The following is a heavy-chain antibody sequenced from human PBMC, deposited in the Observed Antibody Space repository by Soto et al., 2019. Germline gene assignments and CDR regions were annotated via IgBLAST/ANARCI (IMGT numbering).Heavy chain of an antibody. D-gene: IGHD6-19*01. Sequence: PGGSLRLSCAASGFTFSNAWMNWVRQAPGKGLEWVGRIKSKTGGGTTDYAAPVKGRFTISRDDSKNTLYLQMNSLKTEDTAVYYCTTDSDSVAGNGVGYWGQGTLVTVSS. J-gene: IGHJ4*02. V-gene: IGHV3-15*07. CDR1: GFTFSNAW. CDR2: IKSKTGGGTT. CDR3: TTDSDSVAGNGVGY.